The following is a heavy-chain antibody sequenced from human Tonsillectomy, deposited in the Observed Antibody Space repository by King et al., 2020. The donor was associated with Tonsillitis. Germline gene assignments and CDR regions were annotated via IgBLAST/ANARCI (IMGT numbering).Heavy chain of an antibody. Sequence: VQLVESGGGLVQPGRSLKLSCAASGFTFSGSAMHWVRQASGKGLEWVGRIRSKANNYATEYVASVKGRFTISRDDSKNTAYLQMNSLKTEETAVYYCTFYCSGGRCSGGYWGQGTLVTVSS. CDR1: GFTFSGSA. V-gene: IGHV3-73*01. D-gene: IGHD2-15*01. J-gene: IGHJ4*02. CDR2: IRSKANNYAT. CDR3: TFYCSGGRCSGGY.